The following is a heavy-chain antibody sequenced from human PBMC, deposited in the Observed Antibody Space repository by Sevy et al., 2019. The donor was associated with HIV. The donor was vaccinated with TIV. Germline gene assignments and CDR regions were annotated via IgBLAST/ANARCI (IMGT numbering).Heavy chain of an antibody. V-gene: IGHV1-2*02. J-gene: IGHJ4*02. CDR1: GYTFTGYY. D-gene: IGHD2-2*02. CDR3: VTSKYCSSTSCYTFVY. Sequence: ASVKVSCKASGYTFTGYYMHCVRQAPGQGLEWMGWINPNSGGTNYPQKFQGRVTMTRDTSISTAYMELSRLRSDDTAVYYCVTSKYCSSTSCYTFVYWGQGTLVTVSS. CDR2: INPNSGGT.